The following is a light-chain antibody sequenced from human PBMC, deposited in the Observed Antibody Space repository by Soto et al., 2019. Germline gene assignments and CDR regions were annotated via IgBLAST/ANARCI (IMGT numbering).Light chain of an antibody. J-gene: IGKJ4*01. CDR3: QQTNSFPLT. V-gene: IGKV1-12*01. CDR1: QGISSW. Sequence: DLQMTQSPSSVSASVGDRVTITCRASQGISSWLAWYQKKPGKAPKLLIYAASSLQSGVPSRFSGCGYGPNLTLTLSSLQPEDFATYYCQQTNSFPLTFGGGTKVEIK. CDR2: AAS.